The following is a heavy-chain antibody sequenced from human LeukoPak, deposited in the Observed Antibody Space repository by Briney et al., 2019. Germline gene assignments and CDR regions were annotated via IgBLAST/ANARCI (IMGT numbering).Heavy chain of an antibody. CDR1: GFTYSNYA. Sequence: GGSLRLSCAASGFTYSNYAMTWVRQAPGKGLEWVSTIESGGAAYYADSVKGRFAISRDNSKNTLFLHMNSLSAEDTAVYFCAKDLVVVTPSGILDIWGQGTRVTVSS. CDR2: IESGGAA. J-gene: IGHJ3*02. D-gene: IGHD2-21*02. CDR3: AKDLVVVTPSGILDI. V-gene: IGHV3-23*01.